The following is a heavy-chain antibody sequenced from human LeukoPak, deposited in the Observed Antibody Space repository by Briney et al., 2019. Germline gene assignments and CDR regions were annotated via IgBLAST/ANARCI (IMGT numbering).Heavy chain of an antibody. V-gene: IGHV7-4-1*02. CDR1: GYTFTSYA. J-gene: IGHJ4*02. D-gene: IGHD4-17*01. Sequence: ASVKVSCKASGYTFTSYAMNWVRQAPGQGLEWMGWINTNTGNPTYAQGFTGRFVFSLDTSVSTAYLQISSLKAEDTAVYYCARGVPGGATTVIVLLGYWGQGTLVTVSS. CDR2: INTNTGNP. CDR3: ARGVPGGATTVIVLLGY.